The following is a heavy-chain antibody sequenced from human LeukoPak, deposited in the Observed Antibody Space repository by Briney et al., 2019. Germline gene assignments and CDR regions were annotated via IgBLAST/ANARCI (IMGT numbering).Heavy chain of an antibody. Sequence: SETLSLTCTVSGGSIHNYYWSWIRQPPGKGLEWIGYIDHRGNTNYTPSLKSRVTMSIDTSKNQFSLKLSSVTAADTAMYYCARHRPLDYWGQGTLVTVSS. CDR1: GGSIHNYY. V-gene: IGHV4-59*08. J-gene: IGHJ4*01. CDR2: IDHRGNT. CDR3: ARHRPLDY.